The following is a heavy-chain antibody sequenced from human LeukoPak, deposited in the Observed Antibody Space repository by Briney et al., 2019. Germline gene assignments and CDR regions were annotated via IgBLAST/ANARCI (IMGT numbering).Heavy chain of an antibody. CDR2: IRYDGSNK. V-gene: IGHV3-30*02. CDR1: GFTFSSHG. J-gene: IGHJ4*02. CDR3: FKQKTAYEILTGY. D-gene: IGHD3-9*01. Sequence: GGSLRLSCAASGFTFSSHGMHWVLQSPCKGLEWVAFIRYDGSNKYYADSVKVRFTISRDNSKNTLYLQMNSLRAEDTAVYFFFKQKTAYEILTGYWGQGTLVTVSS.